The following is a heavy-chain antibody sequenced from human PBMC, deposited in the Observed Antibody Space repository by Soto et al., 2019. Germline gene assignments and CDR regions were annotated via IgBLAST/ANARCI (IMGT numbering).Heavy chain of an antibody. Sequence: QVQLQQSGAEVKRPGSSVKVSCKASGDSFNSYGFAWGRQAPGQGLEWLGKITPALHLTNYAQRLQGRVTITADTSTSTLYLELTSLTSKDTAVYYCAWMKMARLDHWGQGTLGTVSS. V-gene: IGHV1-69*09. J-gene: IGHJ4*02. CDR3: AWMKMARLDH. CDR1: GDSFNSYG. CDR2: ITPALHLT. D-gene: IGHD2-2*03.